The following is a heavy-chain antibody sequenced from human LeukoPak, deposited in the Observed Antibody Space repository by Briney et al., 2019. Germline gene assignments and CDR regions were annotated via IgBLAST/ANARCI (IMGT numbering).Heavy chain of an antibody. CDR1: GFTFNSHW. CDR3: AREHRGAGATVDY. CDR2: IESDGSSK. Sequence: PGGSLRLSCAASGFTFNSHWMHWVRQVPGKGLVWVSRIESDGSSKMYADSVRGRFTISRDNAKNTPYLQMNSLRAEDTGVYYCAREHRGAGATVDYWGQGALVTVSS. D-gene: IGHD1-26*01. J-gene: IGHJ4*02. V-gene: IGHV3-74*03.